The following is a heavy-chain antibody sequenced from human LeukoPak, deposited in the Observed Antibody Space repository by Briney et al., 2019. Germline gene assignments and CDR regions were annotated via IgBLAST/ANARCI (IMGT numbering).Heavy chain of an antibody. D-gene: IGHD3-22*01. CDR1: GFTFSNYA. J-gene: IGHJ3*02. Sequence: GGSLRLSCAASGFTFSNYAMSWVRQAPGKGLEWVSTISNSGGSTYSADSMKGRFTISRDNSKDTLLLQMSDLGAEDTAVYYCAKQTDTTGSRGGAFDIWGQGTMVTVSS. CDR2: ISNSGGST. CDR3: AKQTDTTGSRGGAFDI. V-gene: IGHV3-23*01.